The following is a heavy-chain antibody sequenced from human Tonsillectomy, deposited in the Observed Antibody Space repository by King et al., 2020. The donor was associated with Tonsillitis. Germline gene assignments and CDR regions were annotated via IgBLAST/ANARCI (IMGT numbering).Heavy chain of an antibody. CDR3: ATDYFDSSGYYPD. J-gene: IGHJ4*02. CDR2: ISAYNGNT. D-gene: IGHD3-22*01. CDR1: GYSFTRYG. Sequence: VQLVESGAEVKKPGASVKVSCKASGYSFTRYGISWVRQAPGQGLEWMGWISAYNGNTNYAQKLQGRVTMTTDTFTSTAYMELRSLRADDTAVYYCATDYFDSSGYYPDWGQGTLVTVSS. V-gene: IGHV1-18*01.